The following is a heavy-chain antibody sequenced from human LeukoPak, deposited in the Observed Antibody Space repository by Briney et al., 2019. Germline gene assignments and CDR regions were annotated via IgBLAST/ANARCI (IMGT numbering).Heavy chain of an antibody. J-gene: IGHJ4*02. Sequence: GGSLRLSCAASGFTFSSYSMNWVRQAPGKGLEWVSSISSSNSYIYYADSVKGRFTISRDNAKNSLYLQMNSLRAEDTAVYYCARDPSARDSSSWSSGGGWGQGTLVTVSS. CDR3: ARDPSARDSSSWSSGGG. CDR2: ISSSNSYI. CDR1: GFTFSSYS. V-gene: IGHV3-21*04. D-gene: IGHD6-13*01.